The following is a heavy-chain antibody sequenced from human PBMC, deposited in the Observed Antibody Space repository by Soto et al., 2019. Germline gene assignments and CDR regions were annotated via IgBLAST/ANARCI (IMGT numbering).Heavy chain of an antibody. D-gene: IGHD6-19*01. V-gene: IGHV1-3*01. CDR1: GYTSTSYA. CDR2: INAGNGNT. Sequence: QVQLVQSGAEVKKPGASVKVSCKASGYTSTSYAMHWVRQAPGQRLEWMGWINAGNGNTKYSQKFQGRVTITRDTSASTAYMELSSLRSEDTAVYYCARDREASSGWFWFDPWGQGTLVTVSS. CDR3: ARDREASSGWFWFDP. J-gene: IGHJ5*02.